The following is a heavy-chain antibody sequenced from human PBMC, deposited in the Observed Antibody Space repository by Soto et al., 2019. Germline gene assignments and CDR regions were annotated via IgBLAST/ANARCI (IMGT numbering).Heavy chain of an antibody. CDR1: GGSINNDDFY. D-gene: IGHD3-22*01. CDR2: VYYSGSS. Sequence: SETLSLTCSVSGGSINNDDFYWSWLRQTPGKGLQWIGYVYYSGSSDCIPSLKSRLSMSIDKSKNQFTLKLSSVTAADTAIYYCTRMSYYYDKWYFDLWGRGTLVTVSS. V-gene: IGHV4-30-4*01. CDR3: TRMSYYYDKWYFDL. J-gene: IGHJ2*01.